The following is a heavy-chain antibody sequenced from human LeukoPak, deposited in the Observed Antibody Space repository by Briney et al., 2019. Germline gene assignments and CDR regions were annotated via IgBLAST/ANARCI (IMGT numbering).Heavy chain of an antibody. CDR1: GFTFTRSS. D-gene: IGHD5-18*01. CDR3: AADPDTTMAFDC. CDR2: IVGDSTDT. Sequence: ETSVKVSCKASGFTFTRSSIQWIRQARGQRLEWIGWIVGDSTDTYYAQRFQERVTIARDMSTSTAYLELSSLRSEDTAVYYCAADPDTTMAFDCWGQGTLVTVSS. V-gene: IGHV1-58*02. J-gene: IGHJ4*02.